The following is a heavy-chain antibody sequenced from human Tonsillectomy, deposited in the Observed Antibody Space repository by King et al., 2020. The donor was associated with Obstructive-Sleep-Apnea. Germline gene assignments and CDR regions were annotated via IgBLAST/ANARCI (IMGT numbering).Heavy chain of an antibody. CDR3: ARRSVSVAGSIDAFDF. CDR1: GYIFTSYW. V-gene: IGHV5-51*01. Sequence: MQLVQSGAEVKKPGESLKISCKGSGYIFTSYWIAWVRQMPGKGLEWMGMIYPGDSGTRYSPSFQGQVTISADKSITTAHLQWSSLTASDTAIYYCARRSVSVAGSIDAFDFWGQGTMVTVSS. CDR2: IYPGDSGT. J-gene: IGHJ3*01. D-gene: IGHD6-19*01.